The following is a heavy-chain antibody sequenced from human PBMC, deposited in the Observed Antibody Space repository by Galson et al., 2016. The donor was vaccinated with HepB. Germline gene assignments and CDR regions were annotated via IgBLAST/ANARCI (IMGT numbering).Heavy chain of an antibody. J-gene: IGHJ6*02. D-gene: IGHD3-3*01. V-gene: IGHV1-18*01. CDR2: ISAYNGNT. CDR3: ARVGYDFWRGYYSGMNYYGLDV. Sequence: SCKASGYTFNSYGINWVRQAPGQGLEWMGWISAYNGNTNYAEKFQARVTMTTDTSTSTAYMDLRSLRSDDTAVYYCARVGYDFWRGYYSGMNYYGLDVWGQGTTVTVSS. CDR1: GYTFNSYG.